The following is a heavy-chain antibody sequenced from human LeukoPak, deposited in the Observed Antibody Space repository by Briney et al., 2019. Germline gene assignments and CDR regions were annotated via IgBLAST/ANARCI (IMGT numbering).Heavy chain of an antibody. CDR3: SGGAHSTSDSCYSPYTWFDP. D-gene: IGHD2-15*01. Sequence: SETLSLTCTVSGGSISSSSYYWGWIRQPPGKGLEWIGSIYFSGSTYYNPSLQSRVAISVGPAKHQFSLKVTSVPAADMPAYYYSGGAHSTSDSCYSPYTWFDPWGQGTLVTVSS. J-gene: IGHJ5*02. CDR2: IYFSGST. V-gene: IGHV4-39*07. CDR1: GGSISSSSYY.